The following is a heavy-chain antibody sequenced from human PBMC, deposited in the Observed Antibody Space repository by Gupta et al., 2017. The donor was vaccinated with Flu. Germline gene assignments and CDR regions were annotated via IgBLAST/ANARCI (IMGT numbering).Heavy chain of an antibody. D-gene: IGHD2-2*01. Sequence: EVQLLESGGGLVQPDRSLRLSCAASGFTFDDYAMHWVRQAPGKGLEWVSGISWNSGRIGYADSVKGRFTISRDNAKNSLYLQMNSLRAEETAVYYCAKEGGYCSSTSCHFDYWGQGTLVTVSS. CDR2: ISWNSGRI. CDR3: AKEGGYCSSTSCHFDY. J-gene: IGHJ4*02. CDR1: GFTFDDYA. V-gene: IGHV3-9*01.